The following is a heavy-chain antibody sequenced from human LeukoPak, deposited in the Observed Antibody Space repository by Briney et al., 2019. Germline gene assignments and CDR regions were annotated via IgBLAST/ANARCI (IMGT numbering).Heavy chain of an antibody. Sequence: PSETLSLTCTVSGGSISSSSYYWGWIRQPPGKGLEWIGSIYYSGSTYYNPSLKSRVTISVDTSKNQFSLKLSSVTAADTAVYYCAREVVRSRGPQDYWGQGTLVTVSS. D-gene: IGHD2-15*01. V-gene: IGHV4-39*07. J-gene: IGHJ4*02. CDR2: IYYSGST. CDR1: GGSISSSSYY. CDR3: AREVVRSRGPQDY.